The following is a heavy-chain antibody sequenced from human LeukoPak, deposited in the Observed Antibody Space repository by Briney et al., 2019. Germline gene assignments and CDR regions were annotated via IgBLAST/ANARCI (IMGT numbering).Heavy chain of an antibody. CDR3: ARGGGALDY. J-gene: IGHJ4*02. CDR1: GDIFSSNIAG. D-gene: IGHD3-10*01. Sequence: SQTLSLTCALSGDIFSSNIAGWNWIRQYPSRGLEWLGRTYYRSKWNNDYAVSVKSRITINPDTSKNQFSLQLNSVTPEDTAVYYCARGGGALDYWGQGTLVTVSS. CDR2: TYYRSKWNN. V-gene: IGHV6-1*01.